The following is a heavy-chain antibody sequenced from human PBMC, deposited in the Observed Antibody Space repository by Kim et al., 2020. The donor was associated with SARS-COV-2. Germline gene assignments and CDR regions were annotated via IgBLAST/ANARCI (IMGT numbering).Heavy chain of an antibody. D-gene: IGHD2-15*01. CDR3: ATKWGRSGFDY. V-gene: IGHV3-11*03. CDR2: ISSSSSYT. CDR1: GFTFSDYY. J-gene: IGHJ4*02. Sequence: GGSLRLSCAASGFTFSDYYMSWIRQAPGKGLEWVSYISSSSSYTNYADSVKGRFTISRDNAKNSLYLQMNSLRAEDTAVYYCATKWGRSGFDYWGQGTLVTVSS.